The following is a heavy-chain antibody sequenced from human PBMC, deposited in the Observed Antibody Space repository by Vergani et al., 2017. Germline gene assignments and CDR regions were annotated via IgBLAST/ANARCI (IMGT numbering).Heavy chain of an antibody. CDR2: INPSGGST. D-gene: IGHD3-3*01. CDR1: GYTFTSYY. J-gene: IGHJ6*02. V-gene: IGHV1-46*01. Sequence: QVQLLQSGAEVKKPGASVKVSCKASGYTFTSYYMHWVRQAPGQGLEWMGIINPSGGSTSYAQKFQGRVTMTRDTSTSTVYMELSSLRSEDTAVYYCARDLYYDFWSGYYNYYYYGMDVWGQGTTVTVSS. CDR3: ARDLYYDFWSGYYNYYYYGMDV.